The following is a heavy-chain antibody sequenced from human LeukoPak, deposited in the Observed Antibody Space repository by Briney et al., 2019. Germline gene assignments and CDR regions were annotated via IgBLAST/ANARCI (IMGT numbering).Heavy chain of an antibody. V-gene: IGHV3-23*01. CDR1: GFTFSTHA. CDR2: LSGSGGST. J-gene: IGHJ6*02. CDR3: ARYCVGGSCYLQYGMDV. D-gene: IGHD2-15*01. Sequence: GSLRLSCAASGFTFSTHAMSWVRQAPGKGLEWVSALSGSGGSTYYADSVKGQFTISRDNSKNTLYLQMNSLRVEDTAVYYCARYCVGGSCYLQYGMDVWGQGTAVTVSS.